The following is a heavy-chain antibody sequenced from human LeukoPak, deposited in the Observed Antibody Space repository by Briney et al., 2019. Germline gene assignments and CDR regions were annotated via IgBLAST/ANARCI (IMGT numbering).Heavy chain of an antibody. D-gene: IGHD5-24*01. J-gene: IGHJ6*03. CDR1: GFTFSSYA. Sequence: GGSLRLSCAASGFTFSSYAMHWVRQAPGKGLEYVSAISSNGGSTYYANSVKGRFTTSRDNSKNTLYLQMGSLRAEDMAVYYCARDRKDGYNYYYYYYYMDVWGKGTTVTVSS. CDR2: ISSNGGST. V-gene: IGHV3-64*01. CDR3: ARDRKDGYNYYYYYYYMDV.